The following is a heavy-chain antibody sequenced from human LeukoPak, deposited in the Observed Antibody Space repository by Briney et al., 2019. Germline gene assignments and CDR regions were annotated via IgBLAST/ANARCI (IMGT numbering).Heavy chain of an antibody. Sequence: PGGSLRLSCAASGFTFSSYGMPWVSQAPGKGRGWVAVISYDGSNKYYADSVKGRFTISRDNSKNTLYLQMNSLRAEDTAVYYCAKDPGIAVAGDYWGQGTLVTVSS. V-gene: IGHV3-30*18. CDR1: GFTFSSYG. D-gene: IGHD6-19*01. J-gene: IGHJ4*02. CDR3: AKDPGIAVAGDY. CDR2: ISYDGSNK.